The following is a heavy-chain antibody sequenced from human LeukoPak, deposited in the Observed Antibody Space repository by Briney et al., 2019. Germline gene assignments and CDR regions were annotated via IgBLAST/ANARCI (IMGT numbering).Heavy chain of an antibody. J-gene: IGHJ4*02. D-gene: IGHD3-22*01. CDR2: ISSSSSYI. V-gene: IGHV3-21*01. CDR3: ARDHGGYYDSSGYYLGYYFDY. CDR1: GFTFSSYS. Sequence: PGGSLRLSCAASGFTFSSYSMNWVRQAPGKGLEWVSSISSSSSYIYYADSVKGRFTISRDNAKNSLYLQMNSLRAEDTAVYYCARDHGGYYDSSGYYLGYYFDYWGQGTLVTVSS.